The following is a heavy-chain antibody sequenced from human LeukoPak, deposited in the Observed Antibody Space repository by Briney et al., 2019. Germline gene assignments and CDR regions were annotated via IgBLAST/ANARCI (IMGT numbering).Heavy chain of an antibody. Sequence: GGSLRLSCAASGFTFSSYSMNWVRQAPGKGLEWVSSISSSSSYIYYADSVKGRFTISRDNAKNSLYLQMNSLRAEDTAVYYCARGYCSGGSCYSGDYWGQGTLVTVSS. CDR2: ISSSSSYI. D-gene: IGHD2-15*01. CDR3: ARGYCSGGSCYSGDY. V-gene: IGHV3-21*01. J-gene: IGHJ4*02. CDR1: GFTFSSYS.